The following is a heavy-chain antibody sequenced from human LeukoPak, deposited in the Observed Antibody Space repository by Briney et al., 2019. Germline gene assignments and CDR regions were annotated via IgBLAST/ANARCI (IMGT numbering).Heavy chain of an antibody. CDR1: GGSISSHF. CDR2: IYYSGST. Sequence: SETLSLTCTVSGGSISSHFWSWIRQPPGKGLEWIAYIYYSGSTNYNPSLKSRVTMSVDTSKNQFSLKLSSVTAADTAVYYCARGVTLGNWFDPWGQGTLVTVSS. J-gene: IGHJ5*02. V-gene: IGHV4-59*11. D-gene: IGHD2-21*02. CDR3: ARGVTLGNWFDP.